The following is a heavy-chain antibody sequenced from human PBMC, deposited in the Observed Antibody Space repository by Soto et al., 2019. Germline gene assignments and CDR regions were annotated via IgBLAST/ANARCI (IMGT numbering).Heavy chain of an antibody. CDR1: GFTFSSNG. V-gene: IGHV3-30*03. Sequence: QVQLVESGGGVVQPGRSLRLACAASGFTFSSNGMHWVRQAPGKGLEWVALVAYDGSKTYYGDSVMGRFTISRDNSENTLNLQINNPRAEYMAIYYCARWVGGARYKNSGKDDSWGEGTVVTVSS. D-gene: IGHD5-12*01. J-gene: IGHJ5*01. CDR2: VAYDGSKT. CDR3: ARWVGGARYKNSGKDDS.